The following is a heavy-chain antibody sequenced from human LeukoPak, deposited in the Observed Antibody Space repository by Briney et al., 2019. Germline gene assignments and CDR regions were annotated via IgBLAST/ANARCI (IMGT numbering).Heavy chain of an antibody. CDR3: ARAFFTRGHANSRSSNWFDP. CDR2: INPSGGST. V-gene: IGHV1-46*01. CDR1: GYTFTSYY. J-gene: IGHJ5*02. Sequence: ASVTVSFTASGYTFTSYYMHWVRQAPGQGLEWMGIINPSGGSTSYAQKFQGRVTMTRDMSTSTVYMELSSLRSEDTAVYYCARAFFTRGHANSRSSNWFDPWGQGTLVTVSS. D-gene: IGHD4-23*01.